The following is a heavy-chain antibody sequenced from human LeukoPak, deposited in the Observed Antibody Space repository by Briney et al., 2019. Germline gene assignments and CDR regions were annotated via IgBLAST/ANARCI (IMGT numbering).Heavy chain of an antibody. Sequence: PSETLSLTCTVSGGSISSYYWSWIRQPPGKGLEWIGYIYYSGSTNYNPSLKSRVTISVDTSKNQFSLKLSSVTAADTAVYYCARVGDYAEDAFDIWGQGTMVTVSS. CDR3: ARVGDYAEDAFDI. J-gene: IGHJ3*02. CDR1: GGSISSYY. CDR2: IYYSGST. D-gene: IGHD4-17*01. V-gene: IGHV4-59*01.